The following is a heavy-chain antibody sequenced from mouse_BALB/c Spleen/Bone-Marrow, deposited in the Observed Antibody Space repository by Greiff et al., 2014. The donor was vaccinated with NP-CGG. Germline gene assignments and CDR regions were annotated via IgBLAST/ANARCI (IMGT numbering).Heavy chain of an antibody. J-gene: IGHJ3*01. Sequence: VQLQQSGAELVKPGASVKLSCTASGFNIKDTYMHWVKQRPEQGLEWIGRIDPANGNTKYDPKFQGKATITADTSSNTVYLQLSSLTSEDTAVYYCAIYYYGSSGFAYWGQGTLVTVSA. CDR1: GFNIKDTY. CDR2: IDPANGNT. CDR3: AIYYYGSSGFAY. D-gene: IGHD1-1*01. V-gene: IGHV14-3*02.